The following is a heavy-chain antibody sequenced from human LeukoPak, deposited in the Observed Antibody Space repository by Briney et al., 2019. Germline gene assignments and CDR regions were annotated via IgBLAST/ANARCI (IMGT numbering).Heavy chain of an antibody. Sequence: NPSETLSLTCAVYGGSFSGYYWSGIRHPPGKGLEWIGEINHSGSTNYNPSLKSRVTISVYTSKHQFSLKLSSVTAADTAVYYCARGGRIQLWPGYDYWGQGTLVTVSS. D-gene: IGHD5-18*01. CDR2: INHSGST. J-gene: IGHJ4*02. CDR1: GGSFSGYY. V-gene: IGHV4-34*01. CDR3: ARGGRIQLWPGYDY.